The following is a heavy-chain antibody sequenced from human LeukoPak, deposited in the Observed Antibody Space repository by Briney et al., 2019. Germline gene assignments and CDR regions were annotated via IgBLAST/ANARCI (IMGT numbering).Heavy chain of an antibody. J-gene: IGHJ4*02. CDR2: ISAYNGNT. CDR3: ARDGEGYCSGGSCYAY. CDR1: GYTFTSYG. V-gene: IGHV1-18*01. Sequence: VASVKVSCKASGYTFTSYGISWVRQAPGQGLEWMGWISAYNGNTNYAQKLQGRVTMTTDTSTSTAYMELRSLRSDDTAVYYCARDGEGYCSGGSCYAYWGQGTLVTVPS. D-gene: IGHD2-15*01.